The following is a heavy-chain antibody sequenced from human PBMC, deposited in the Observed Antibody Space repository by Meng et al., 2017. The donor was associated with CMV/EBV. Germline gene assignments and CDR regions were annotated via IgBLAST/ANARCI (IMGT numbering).Heavy chain of an antibody. Sequence: GGSLRLSCATSGFSFDTSAMHWVRQAPGKGLEWVSYISPTGSTTYYADSMKGRFTISRDNAKNSLYLQMNSLREEDTAVYYCARVGRWGGYWGQGTLVTVSS. V-gene: IGHV3-48*02. D-gene: IGHD4-23*01. CDR3: ARVGRWGGY. CDR2: ISPTGSTT. J-gene: IGHJ4*02. CDR1: GFSFDTSA.